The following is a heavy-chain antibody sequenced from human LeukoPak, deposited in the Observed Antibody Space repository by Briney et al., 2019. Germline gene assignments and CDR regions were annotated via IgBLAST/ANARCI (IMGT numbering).Heavy chain of an antibody. CDR1: GFTVSSNY. D-gene: IGHD6-19*01. V-gene: IGHV3-53*01. J-gene: IGHJ4*02. Sequence: GGSLRLSCAASGFTVSSNYMSGVRQAAGKGVEGVSVIYSGGSTYYADSVKGRFTISRDNSKNTLYLQMNSLRAEDTAVYYCASIAVAGPFDSWGQGTLVTVSS. CDR2: IYSGGST. CDR3: ASIAVAGPFDS.